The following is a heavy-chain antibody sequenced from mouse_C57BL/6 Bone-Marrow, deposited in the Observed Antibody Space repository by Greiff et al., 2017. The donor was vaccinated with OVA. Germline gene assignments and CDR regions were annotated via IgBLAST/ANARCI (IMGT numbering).Heavy chain of an antibody. CDR2: IRNKANGYTT. CDR3: GRYRYSNLYDYAMDY. D-gene: IGHD2-5*01. J-gene: IGHJ4*01. CDR1: GFTFTDYY. Sequence: EVKLMESGGGLVQPGGSLSLSCAASGFTFTDYYMSWVRQPPGQALEWLGFIRNKANGYTTEYSASVKGRFTISRDNSQSTLYLQKNALRAEDSATYYCGRYRYSNLYDYAMDYWGQGTSGTVSS. V-gene: IGHV7-3*01.